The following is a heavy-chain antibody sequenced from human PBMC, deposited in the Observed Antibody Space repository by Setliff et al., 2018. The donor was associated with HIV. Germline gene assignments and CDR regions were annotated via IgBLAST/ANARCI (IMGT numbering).Heavy chain of an antibody. CDR3: ARSPNYYDSSGSNPNAFDI. CDR2: FYQSGST. J-gene: IGHJ3*02. D-gene: IGHD3-22*01. V-gene: IGHV4-38-2*02. Sequence: SETLSLTCTVSGYSISSVYYWGWIRQPPGKGLEWIGGFYQSGSTYSNPSLKSRVTISVDTSKNQFSLKLRSVTAADTAVYYCARSPNYYDSSGSNPNAFDIWGQGTMVTVSS. CDR1: GYSISSVYY.